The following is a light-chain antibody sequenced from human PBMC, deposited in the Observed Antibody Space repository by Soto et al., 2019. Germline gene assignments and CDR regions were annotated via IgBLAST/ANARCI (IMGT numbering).Light chain of an antibody. CDR2: EVS. Sequence: QSALTQPPSASGSPGQSVAISCTGTSSDVGGYRYVSWYQQHPGKAPKLMIYEVSKRPSGVPDRFSGSKSGNTASLTVSGLQAEDEAHYYCSSYAASSHLLFGGGTKLTVL. CDR3: SSYAASSHLL. CDR1: SSDVGGYRY. V-gene: IGLV2-8*01. J-gene: IGLJ2*01.